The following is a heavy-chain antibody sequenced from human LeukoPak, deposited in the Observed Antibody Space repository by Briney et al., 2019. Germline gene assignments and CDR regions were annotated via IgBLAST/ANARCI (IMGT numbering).Heavy chain of an antibody. Sequence: SETLSLTCTVSGGSISSYYWSWIRQPPGKGLEWIGYIYYSGSTNYNPSLKSRVTISVDTSKNQFSLKLSPVTAADTAVYYCARVAMVGPYFDYWGQGTLVTVSS. V-gene: IGHV4-59*01. CDR3: ARVAMVGPYFDY. CDR1: GGSISSYY. D-gene: IGHD5-18*01. CDR2: IYYSGST. J-gene: IGHJ4*02.